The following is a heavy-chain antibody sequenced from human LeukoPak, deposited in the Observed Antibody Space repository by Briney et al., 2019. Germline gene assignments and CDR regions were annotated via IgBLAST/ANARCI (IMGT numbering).Heavy chain of an antibody. J-gene: IGHJ4*02. CDR3: ARGGTFGEPFSRS. Sequence: PSETLSLTCAVYGGSFSGFYLTWIRQTPGKGLEWIGEINQSGITNYSPSLKSRMVISVDTSKKQFSLKLNSVTAADTAVYYCARGGTFGEPFSRSWGQGTLVTVSS. D-gene: IGHD3-10*01. V-gene: IGHV4-34*01. CDR1: GGSFSGFY. CDR2: INQSGIT.